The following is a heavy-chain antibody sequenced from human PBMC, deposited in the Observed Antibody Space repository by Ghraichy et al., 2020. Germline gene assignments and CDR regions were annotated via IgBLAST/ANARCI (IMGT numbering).Heavy chain of an antibody. CDR3: ARSGSFYSNCFDP. CDR2: IYYSGST. Sequence: QTLSLTCTVSGGSISSYYWNWIRQPPGKGLEWIGYIYYSGSTDYNPSLKSRVTISVDTSKNQFSLKLSSVTAADTAVYYCARSGSFYSNCFDPWGQGTLVTVSS. V-gene: IGHV4-59*01. D-gene: IGHD3-10*01. J-gene: IGHJ5*01. CDR1: GGSISSYY.